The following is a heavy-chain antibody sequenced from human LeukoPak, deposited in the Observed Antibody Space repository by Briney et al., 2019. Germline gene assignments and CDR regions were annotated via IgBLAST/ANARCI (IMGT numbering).Heavy chain of an antibody. V-gene: IGHV1-24*01. CDR3: ATEKDLLLDS. CDR2: FDPGDDET. D-gene: IGHD1-26*01. Sequence: EASVKVSCKVSGYSLSELSTHWVRQAPGQGLEWMGGFDPGDDETIYAQEFQGRVTMTEDTSTDTAYLELSSLRSEDTAVYFCATEKDLLLDSWGQGTPVTVSS. J-gene: IGHJ5*01. CDR1: GYSLSELS.